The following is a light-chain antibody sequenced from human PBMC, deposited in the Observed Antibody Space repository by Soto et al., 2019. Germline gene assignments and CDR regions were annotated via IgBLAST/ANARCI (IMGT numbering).Light chain of an antibody. CDR2: EVS. CDR1: SSDIGTYNY. CDR3: SSYTTSSTQV. J-gene: IGLJ3*02. V-gene: IGLV2-14*01. Sequence: QSALTQPASVSGSPGQSITISCTETSSDIGTYNYVSWYQQHPGKVPKLMIYEVSNRPSGVSNRFSGSKSGNTASLAISGLQAEDEADYYCSSYTTSSTQVFGGGTQLTVL.